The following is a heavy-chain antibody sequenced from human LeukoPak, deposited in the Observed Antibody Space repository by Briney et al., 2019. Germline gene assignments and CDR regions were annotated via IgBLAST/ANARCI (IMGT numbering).Heavy chain of an antibody. Sequence: ASVKVSCKASGGTFSSYAISWVRQAPGQGLEWMGGIIPIFGTANYAQKFQGRVTITADKSTSTAYMELSSLRSEDTAVYYCARDLFVQQQLSFDPWGQGTLVTVSS. CDR2: IIPIFGTA. CDR3: ARDLFVQQQLSFDP. J-gene: IGHJ5*02. CDR1: GGTFSSYA. D-gene: IGHD6-13*01. V-gene: IGHV1-69*06.